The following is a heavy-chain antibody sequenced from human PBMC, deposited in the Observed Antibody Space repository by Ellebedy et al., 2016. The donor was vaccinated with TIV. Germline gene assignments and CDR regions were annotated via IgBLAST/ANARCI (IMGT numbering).Heavy chain of an antibody. CDR3: ARGVVGATHASAWDY. Sequence: ASVKVSCKASGYTFTSYGISWVRQAPGQGLEWMGWISAYNGNTNYAQKLQVRVTITADESTSTAYMELSSLRSEDTAVYYCARGVVGATHASAWDYWGQGTLVTVSS. CDR2: ISAYNGNT. V-gene: IGHV1-18*04. CDR1: GYTFTSYG. J-gene: IGHJ4*02. D-gene: IGHD1-26*01.